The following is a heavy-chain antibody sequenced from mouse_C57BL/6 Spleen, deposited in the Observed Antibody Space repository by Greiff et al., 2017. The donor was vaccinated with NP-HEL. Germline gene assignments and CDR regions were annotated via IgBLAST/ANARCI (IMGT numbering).Heavy chain of an antibody. CDR2: IHPNSGST. Sequence: VQLQQPGAELVKPGASVKLSCKASGYTFTSYWMHWVKQRPGQGLEWIGMIHPNSGSTNYNEKFKSKATLTVDKSSSTAYMQLSSLTSEDSAVYYCARYLIITTVVASDYWGQGTTLTVSS. D-gene: IGHD1-1*01. V-gene: IGHV1-64*01. CDR3: ARYLIITTVVASDY. CDR1: GYTFTSYW. J-gene: IGHJ2*01.